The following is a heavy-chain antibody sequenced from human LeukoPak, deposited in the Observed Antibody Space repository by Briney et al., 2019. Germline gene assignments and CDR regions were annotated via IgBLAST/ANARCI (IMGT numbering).Heavy chain of an antibody. D-gene: IGHD5-12*01. CDR2: INWNSDSI. Sequence: GGSLRLSCAASGFSFDDFAMHWVRQVPGKGREWVSGINWNSDSIGYADSVKGRFTTSRDNAKNSLYLQMNSLRAEDTAFYYCAINGGGDSGYGNFDYWGQGTLVTVSS. J-gene: IGHJ4*02. V-gene: IGHV3-9*01. CDR1: GFSFDDFA. CDR3: AINGGGDSGYGNFDY.